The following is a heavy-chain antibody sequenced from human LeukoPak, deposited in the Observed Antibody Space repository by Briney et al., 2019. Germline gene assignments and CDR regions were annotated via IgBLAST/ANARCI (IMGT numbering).Heavy chain of an antibody. V-gene: IGHV3-23*01. CDR2: ISGSGGST. CDR3: AKTHGPRTTYDWFDP. CDR1: GFTFSSYA. D-gene: IGHD1-7*01. Sequence: EGSLRLSCAASGFTFSSYAMSWVRQAPGKGLEWVSAISGSGGSTYYADSVKGRFTISRDNSKNTLYLQMNSLRAEDTAVYYCAKTHGPRTTYDWFDPWGQGTLVTVSS. J-gene: IGHJ5*02.